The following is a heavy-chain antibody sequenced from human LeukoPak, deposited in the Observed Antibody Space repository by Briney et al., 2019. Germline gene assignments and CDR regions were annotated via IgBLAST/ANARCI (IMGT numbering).Heavy chain of an antibody. V-gene: IGHV4-30-4*01. CDR2: IYYSGST. CDR3: ARATTSPHSSGWYFDY. J-gene: IGHJ4*02. D-gene: IGHD6-19*01. Sequence: PSQTLSLTCTVSGGSISSGDYYWSWIRQPPGKGLEWIGYIYYSGSTYYNPSLKSRVTISVDTSKNQFSLKLSSVTAADTAVYYSARATTSPHSSGWYFDYWGQGTLVTVSS. CDR1: GGSISSGDYY.